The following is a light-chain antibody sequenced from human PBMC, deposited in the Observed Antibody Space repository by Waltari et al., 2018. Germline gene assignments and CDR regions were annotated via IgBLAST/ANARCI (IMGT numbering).Light chain of an antibody. CDR1: QSISSN. CDR2: GAA. CDR3: QQYNNWPPIT. J-gene: IGKJ5*01. Sequence: EVVMTQSPATLSVSPGERATLSCRASQSISSNLAWYQQKPGQAPRLLIHGAATRATGIPARFSGSGSGTEFTLTISSLQSEDFAGYYCQQYNNWPPITFGQGTRLEIK. V-gene: IGKV3-15*01.